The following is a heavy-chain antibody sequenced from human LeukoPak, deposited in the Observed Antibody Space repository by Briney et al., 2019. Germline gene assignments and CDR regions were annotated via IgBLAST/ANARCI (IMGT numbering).Heavy chain of an antibody. V-gene: IGHV4-34*01. CDR1: GGSFSGYY. J-gene: IGHJ4*02. Sequence: SETLSLTCAVYGGSFSGYYWSWIRQPPGKGLEWIGEINHSGSTNYNPSLKSRVTISVDTSKNQFSLKLSSVTVADTAVYYCARFLGYGSGSYQPIDYWGQGTLVTVSS. D-gene: IGHD3-10*01. CDR3: ARFLGYGSGSYQPIDY. CDR2: INHSGST.